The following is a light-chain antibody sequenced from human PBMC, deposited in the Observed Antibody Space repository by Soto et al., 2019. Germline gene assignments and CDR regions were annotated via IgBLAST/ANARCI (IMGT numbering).Light chain of an antibody. CDR1: LSVLKSLDNKNY. Sequence: DVVLTQSPDSLAVSLGERATINCKSSLSVLKSLDNKNYIAWYQQKPGQPPKLLMYWASTRKSGVPDRFSGSGSGTDFTLTINNVQAEDVAVYHCHQYFSTPLTFGPGTKVNV. V-gene: IGKV4-1*01. CDR3: HQYFSTPLT. J-gene: IGKJ3*01. CDR2: WAS.